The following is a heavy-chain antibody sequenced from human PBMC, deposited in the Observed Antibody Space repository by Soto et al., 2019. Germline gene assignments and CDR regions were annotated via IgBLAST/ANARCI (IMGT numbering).Heavy chain of an antibody. CDR2: VYYSGGA. CDR1: GVSIHNSHSF. D-gene: IGHD2-21*01. Sequence: SETLSLTCTVSGVSIHNSHSFWGWIRQPPGKGREFIGTVYYSGGAHYNSSLKSRVTISVDTANNQVSLRMRSLTAADTAVYYCGRVVEGATRHTDLDSWGQGTLVTVSS. V-gene: IGHV4-39*01. CDR3: GRVVEGATRHTDLDS. J-gene: IGHJ5*01.